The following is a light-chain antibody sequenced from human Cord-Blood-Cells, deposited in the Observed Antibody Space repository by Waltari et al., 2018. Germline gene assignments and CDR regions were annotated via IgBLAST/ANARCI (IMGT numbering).Light chain of an antibody. CDR3: QQRSNWPPLT. V-gene: IGKV3-11*01. CDR2: DAS. Sequence: EIVLTQSPATLPLSPGERATLSCRASQRVSSYLAWYQQKPGQAPRLLIYDASNRATGIPARFSGSGSGTDVTLTISSLEPEDFAVYYCQQRSNWPPLTFGGGTKVEIK. J-gene: IGKJ4*01. CDR1: QRVSSY.